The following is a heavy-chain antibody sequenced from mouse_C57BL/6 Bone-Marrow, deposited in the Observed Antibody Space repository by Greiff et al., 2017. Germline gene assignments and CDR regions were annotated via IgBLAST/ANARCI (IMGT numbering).Heavy chain of an antibody. J-gene: IGHJ1*03. CDR2: INPYNGDT. CDR1: GYSFTGYF. D-gene: IGHD1-1*01. V-gene: IGHV1-20*01. Sequence: VQLQQSGPELVKPGDSVKISCKASGYSFTGYFMNWVMQSHGKSLEWIGRINPYNGDTFYNQKFKGKATLTVDKSSSTAHMELRSLTSEDSAVYYCATITTGVAKGYFDVWGTGTTVTVSS. CDR3: ATITTGVAKGYFDV.